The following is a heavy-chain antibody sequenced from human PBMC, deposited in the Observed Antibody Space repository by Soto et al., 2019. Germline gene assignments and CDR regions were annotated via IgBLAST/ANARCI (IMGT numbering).Heavy chain of an antibody. V-gene: IGHV3-30*04. CDR2: ISYDGENQ. Sequence: SLRLSCAASGFSFSHYAMHWVRQPPGKGLEWVALISYDGENQYFTDSVRGRFTISRDNSKTAVYLEMNNLRLDDTATYYCVSPHSESSNAFDLWGQGTLVTVPQ. CDR1: GFSFSHYA. J-gene: IGHJ5*02. CDR3: VSPHSESSNAFDL. D-gene: IGHD3-10*01.